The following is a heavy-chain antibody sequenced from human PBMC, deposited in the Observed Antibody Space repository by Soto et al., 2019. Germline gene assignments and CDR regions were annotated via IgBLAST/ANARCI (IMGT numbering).Heavy chain of an antibody. J-gene: IGHJ4*02. CDR2: IIPIFGTA. V-gene: IGHV1-69*12. Sequence: QVQLVQSGAEVKKPGSSVKVSCKASGGTFSSYAISWVRQAPGQGLEWMGGIIPIFGTANYAQKFQGRVTITADESKSTAYMELSGLRSEDTAVYYCARARYYDDRCCDYCRCDSWGQGTLVTVSS. CDR1: GGTFSSYA. D-gene: IGHD3-22*01. CDR3: ARARYYDDRCCDYCRCDS.